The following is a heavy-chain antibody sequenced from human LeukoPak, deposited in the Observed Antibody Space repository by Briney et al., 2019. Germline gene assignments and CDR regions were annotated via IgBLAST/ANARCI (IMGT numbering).Heavy chain of an antibody. CDR1: GGSISINNYY. Sequence: NPSETLSLTCTVSGGSISINNYYWGWIRQPPGKGLEWIGNIYYSGSTYYNPSLKSRVPISVDTSKNQFSLKLSSVTAADTAVYYCARLPRYDFWSWGQGTLVTVSS. D-gene: IGHD3-3*01. CDR3: ARLPRYDFWS. J-gene: IGHJ4*02. CDR2: IYYSGST. V-gene: IGHV4-39*01.